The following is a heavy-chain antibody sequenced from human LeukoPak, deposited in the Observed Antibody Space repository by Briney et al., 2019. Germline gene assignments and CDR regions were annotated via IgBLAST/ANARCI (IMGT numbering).Heavy chain of an antibody. CDR3: ARGSGDLDC. Sequence: GGSLRLSCAASGFTFSSYSMNWVRQAPGKGLEWVASIKQDESEKYYVDSVEGPFTISRDNAKNSLYLQMNSLRAEDTAVYYCARGSGDLDCWGQGTLVTVSS. V-gene: IGHV3-7*01. J-gene: IGHJ4*02. CDR2: IKQDESEK. CDR1: GFTFSSYS. D-gene: IGHD4-17*01.